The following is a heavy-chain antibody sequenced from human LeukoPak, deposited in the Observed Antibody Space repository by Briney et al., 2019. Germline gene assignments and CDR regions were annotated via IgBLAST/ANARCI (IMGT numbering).Heavy chain of an antibody. J-gene: IGHJ4*02. V-gene: IGHV4-34*01. CDR1: GGSFSGYY. CDR3: ARLRFLEWLLFDY. Sequence: SETLSLTCAVYGGSFSGYYWSWIRQPPGKGLEWIGEINHSGSTNYNPSLKSRVTISVDTSKNQFSLKLSSVTAADTAVYYCARLRFLEWLLFDYWGQGTLVTVSS. CDR2: INHSGST. D-gene: IGHD3-3*01.